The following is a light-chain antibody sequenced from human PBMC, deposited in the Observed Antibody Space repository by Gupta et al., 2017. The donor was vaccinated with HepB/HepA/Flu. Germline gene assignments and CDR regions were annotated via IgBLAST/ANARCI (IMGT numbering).Light chain of an antibody. CDR2: AAS. J-gene: IGKJ5*01. CDR1: QGIRTY. CDR3: QRRDSYAPIT. V-gene: IGKV1-9*01. Sequence: DIQLTQSPSFLSASVGDRVTITCRASQGIRTYLAWYQQEPGKAPKLLIYAASTWQRGVPSRFRGSGYGKQLALTISSRQQEDFASYYSQRRDSYAPITFGQGTPLEIK.